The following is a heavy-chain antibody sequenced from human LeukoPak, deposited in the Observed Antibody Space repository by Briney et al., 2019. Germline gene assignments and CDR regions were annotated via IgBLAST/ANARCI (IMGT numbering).Heavy chain of an antibody. CDR1: GGSISTSSYF. CDR3: ARDFDY. J-gene: IGHJ4*02. Sequence: SETLSLTCIVSGGSISTSSYFWGWIRQPPGKGLEWIGSIYYSGSTYYNPSLKSRVTMSVDTSKNQFSLKLSSVTAADTAVYYCARDFDYWGQGTLVTVSS. CDR2: IYYSGST. V-gene: IGHV4-39*07.